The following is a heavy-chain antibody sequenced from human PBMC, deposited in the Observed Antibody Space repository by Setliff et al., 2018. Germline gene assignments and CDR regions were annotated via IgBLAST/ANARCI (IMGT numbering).Heavy chain of an antibody. V-gene: IGHV4-4*08. Sequence: ASETLSLTCIVSGVSVSRHYWSWIRQPPGKTLEWIGYIYTGGSTTYNPSLKSRVTLSLDTSKNHLSLNLTSVTAADTAVYYCARDVWGAGTGWSDPWGLGILVTVSS. D-gene: IGHD1-1*01. CDR3: ARDVWGAGTGWSDP. J-gene: IGHJ5*02. CDR1: GVSVSRHY. CDR2: IYTGGST.